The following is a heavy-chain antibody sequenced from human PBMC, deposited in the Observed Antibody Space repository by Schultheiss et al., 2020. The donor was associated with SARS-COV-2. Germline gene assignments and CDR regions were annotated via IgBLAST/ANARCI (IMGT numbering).Heavy chain of an antibody. V-gene: IGHV3-23*01. Sequence: GESLKISCAASGFTFSSYGMHWVRQAPGKGLEWVSAISGSGGSTYYADSVKGRFTISRDNSKNTLYLQMNSLRAEDTAVYYCAKEVAGADEPYFQHWGQGTLVTVSS. D-gene: IGHD1-14*01. J-gene: IGHJ1*01. CDR2: ISGSGGST. CDR3: AKEVAGADEPYFQH. CDR1: GFTFSSYG.